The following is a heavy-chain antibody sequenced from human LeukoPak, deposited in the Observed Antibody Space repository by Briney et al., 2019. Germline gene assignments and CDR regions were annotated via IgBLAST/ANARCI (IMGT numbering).Heavy chain of an antibody. D-gene: IGHD2-15*01. J-gene: IGHJ4*02. Sequence: GASVKVSCKASGYTFTNYGVSWVRQAPGQGLEWMGWISASNGNTNYAQKFQGRVPMTTDTSTSTAYMELRSLRSDDTAVYYCARDRAVVVIAAPAYWGQGTQATVSS. CDR2: ISASNGNT. CDR3: ARDRAVVVIAAPAY. CDR1: GYTFTNYG. V-gene: IGHV1-18*01.